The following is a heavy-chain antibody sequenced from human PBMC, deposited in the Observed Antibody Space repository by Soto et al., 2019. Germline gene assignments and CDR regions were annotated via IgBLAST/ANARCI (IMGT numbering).Heavy chain of an antibody. J-gene: IGHJ4*02. V-gene: IGHV4-59*01. CDR2: IYYSGST. D-gene: IGHD1-1*01. Sequence: SETLSLTCTVSSGSIRSYCWSWIRQPPGKGLEWIGYIYYSGSTNYNPSLKSRVTISVDASKNQFSLKLTSVTAADTAVYYCARRATGTTNNHYFDYWGQGTLVTV. CDR3: ARRATGTTNNHYFDY. CDR1: SGSIRSYC.